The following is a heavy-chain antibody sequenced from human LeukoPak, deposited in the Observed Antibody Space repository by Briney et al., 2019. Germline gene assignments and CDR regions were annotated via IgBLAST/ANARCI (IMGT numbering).Heavy chain of an antibody. D-gene: IGHD6-19*01. CDR1: GGSISSGGYF. Sequence: SETLSLTCTVSGGSISSGGYFWSWIRQHPGKGLEWIGYIYNSGGTYYNPSLKSRVTISVDTSKNQFSLKLSSVTAADTAVYYCARVPYSSGWYGTEYYFDYWGQGTLVTVSS. CDR2: IYNSGGT. CDR3: ARVPYSSGWYGTEYYFDY. J-gene: IGHJ4*02. V-gene: IGHV4-31*03.